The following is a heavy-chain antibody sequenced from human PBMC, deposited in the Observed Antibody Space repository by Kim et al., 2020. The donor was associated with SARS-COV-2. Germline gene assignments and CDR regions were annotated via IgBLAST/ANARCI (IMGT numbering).Heavy chain of an antibody. J-gene: IGHJ5*02. CDR2: IKQDGSEK. Sequence: GGSLRLSCAASGFTFSSYWMSWVRQAPGKGLEWVANIKQDGSEKYYVDSVKGRFTISRDNAKNSLYLQMNSLRAEDTAVYYCARGVYCSGGSCSPGTCRWFDPWGQGTLVTVSS. CDR3: ARGVYCSGGSCSPGTCRWFDP. V-gene: IGHV3-7*04. CDR1: GFTFSSYW. D-gene: IGHD2-15*01.